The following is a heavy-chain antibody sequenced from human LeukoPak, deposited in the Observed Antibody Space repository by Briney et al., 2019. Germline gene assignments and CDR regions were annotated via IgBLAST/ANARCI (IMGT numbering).Heavy chain of an antibody. D-gene: IGHD3-3*01. Sequence: SETLSLTCTVSGGSISSGGYYWSWIRQHPGKGLEWIGYIYYSGSTYYNPSLKSRVTISVDTSKNQFSLKLSSVTAADTAVYYCASTIDFWSGPPPGYFDYWGQGTLVTVSS. CDR2: IYYSGST. CDR1: GGSISSGGYY. V-gene: IGHV4-61*08. CDR3: ASTIDFWSGPPPGYFDY. J-gene: IGHJ4*02.